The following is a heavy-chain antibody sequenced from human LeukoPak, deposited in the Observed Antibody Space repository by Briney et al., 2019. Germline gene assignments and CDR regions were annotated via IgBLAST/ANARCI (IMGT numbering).Heavy chain of an antibody. D-gene: IGHD6-19*01. J-gene: IGHJ4*02. CDR1: GYTFTSYA. Sequence: ASVKVSCKASGYTFTSYAMHWVRQAPGQRLEWMGWINAGNGNTKYSQKFQGRVTITRDTSASTAYMELSSLRSEDTAVYYCARGPLSSGWYLFDYWGQGTLVTVSS. CDR2: INAGNGNT. V-gene: IGHV1-3*01. CDR3: ARGPLSSGWYLFDY.